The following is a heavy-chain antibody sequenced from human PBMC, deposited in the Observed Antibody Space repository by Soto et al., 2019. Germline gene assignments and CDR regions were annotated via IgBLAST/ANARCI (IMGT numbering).Heavy chain of an antibody. Sequence: SVKVSCKASGGTFSSYTISWVRQAPGQGLEWMGRIIPILGIANYAQKFQGRVTIIADKSTSTAYMELSSLRSEDTAVYYCASGIAARTPYYYYYMDVWGKGTTVTVSS. J-gene: IGHJ6*03. CDR2: IIPILGIA. CDR1: GGTFSSYT. V-gene: IGHV1-69*02. D-gene: IGHD6-6*01. CDR3: ASGIAARTPYYYYYMDV.